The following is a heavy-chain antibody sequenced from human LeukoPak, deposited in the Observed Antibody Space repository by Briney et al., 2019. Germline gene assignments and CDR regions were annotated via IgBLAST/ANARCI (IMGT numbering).Heavy chain of an antibody. Sequence: PGGSLRLSCAASGFTFSTYWMSWVRQPPGKGPEWVASIRQDGSEKTYVDSVKGRFTISRDNTKNSLSLQLNGLRAEDTAVYYCARDGTAAGLYFDLWGQGTLVTVPS. J-gene: IGHJ4*01. CDR2: IRQDGSEK. CDR3: ARDGTAAGLYFDL. CDR1: GFTFSTYW. V-gene: IGHV3-7*01. D-gene: IGHD6-13*01.